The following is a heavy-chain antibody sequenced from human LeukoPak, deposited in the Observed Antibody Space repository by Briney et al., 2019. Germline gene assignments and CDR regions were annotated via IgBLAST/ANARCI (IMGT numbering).Heavy chain of an antibody. D-gene: IGHD3-22*01. J-gene: IGHJ4*02. CDR3: ARNEDYYDSSGYSYYFDY. CDR2: IWYDGSNK. V-gene: IGHV3-33*01. CDR1: GFTFSSYG. Sequence: HPGRSLRLSCAASGFTFSSYGMHWVRQAPGKGLEWVAVIWYDGSNKYYAGSVKGRFTISRDNSKNTLYLQMNSLRAEDTAVYYCARNEDYYDSSGYSYYFDYWGQGTLVTVSS.